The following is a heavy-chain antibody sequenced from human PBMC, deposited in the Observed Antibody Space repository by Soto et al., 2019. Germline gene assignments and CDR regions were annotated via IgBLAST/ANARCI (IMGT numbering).Heavy chain of an antibody. D-gene: IGHD2-15*01. CDR2: IIPIFGTA. J-gene: IGHJ4*02. V-gene: IGHV1-69*01. CDR1: GGTFSSYA. CDR3: ARSGHNCSGGSCYFDY. Sequence: QVQLVQSGAEVKKPGSSVKVSCKASGGTFSSYAISWVRQAPGQGLEWMGGIIPIFGTANYAQKFQGRVTITADESTSTAYMELSSLRSEDTAMYYCARSGHNCSGGSCYFDYWGQGTLVTVSS.